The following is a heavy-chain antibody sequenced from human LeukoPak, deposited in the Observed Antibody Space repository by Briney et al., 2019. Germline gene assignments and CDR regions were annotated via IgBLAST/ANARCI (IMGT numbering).Heavy chain of an antibody. Sequence: SETLSLPCTVSGGSISSYYWSWIRHPAGKALEWIGRIYTSGSPNYNLSLKSRVTMSVDTSKNQFSLKLSSVTAADTAVYYCARTIPYYDILTGYHPKYYFDYWGQGTLVTVSS. CDR1: GGSISSYY. V-gene: IGHV4-4*07. J-gene: IGHJ4*02. CDR3: ARTIPYYDILTGYHPKYYFDY. CDR2: IYTSGSP. D-gene: IGHD3-9*01.